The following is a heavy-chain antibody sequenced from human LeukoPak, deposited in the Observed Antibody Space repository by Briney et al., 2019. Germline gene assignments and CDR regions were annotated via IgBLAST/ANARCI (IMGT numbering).Heavy chain of an antibody. Sequence: SETLTLTCTVSGGSISSSSYYWGWFRQPPGKGLEWIGSIYYSGSTYYNPSLKSRVTISVDTSKNQFSLKLSSVTAADTAVYYCARLFTPLNYDILTGYYPGNAGINWFDPWGQGTLVTVSS. CDR3: ARLFTPLNYDILTGYYPGNAGINWFDP. J-gene: IGHJ5*02. CDR1: GGSISSSSYY. D-gene: IGHD3-9*01. V-gene: IGHV4-39*01. CDR2: IYYSGST.